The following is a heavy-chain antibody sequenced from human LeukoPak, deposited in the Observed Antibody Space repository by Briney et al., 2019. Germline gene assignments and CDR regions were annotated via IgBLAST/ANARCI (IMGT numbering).Heavy chain of an antibody. CDR2: ISGSGGST. Sequence: GGSLRLSCAASGFTFSSYAMSWVRQAPGKGLEWVSAISGSGGSTYYADSVKGRFTISRDNAKNSLYLQMNSLRAEDTAVYYCARVCSSTTCPGNYWGQGTLVTVSS. CDR1: GFTFSSYA. V-gene: IGHV3-23*01. D-gene: IGHD2-2*01. CDR3: ARVCSSTTCPGNY. J-gene: IGHJ4*02.